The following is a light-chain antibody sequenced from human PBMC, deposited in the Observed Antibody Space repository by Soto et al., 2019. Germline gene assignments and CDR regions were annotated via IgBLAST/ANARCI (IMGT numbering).Light chain of an antibody. CDR2: DAS. Sequence: EIVLTQSPATLSLSPGERATLSCRASQTFSSHLAWYQQKPGQAPRLLIYDASKRATGIPARLSGRGSGTDFTLTISSLEPEDFAVYYCQQRSNWPPVLTFGQGTRLEIK. J-gene: IGKJ5*01. CDR1: QTFSSH. V-gene: IGKV3-11*01. CDR3: QQRSNWPPVLT.